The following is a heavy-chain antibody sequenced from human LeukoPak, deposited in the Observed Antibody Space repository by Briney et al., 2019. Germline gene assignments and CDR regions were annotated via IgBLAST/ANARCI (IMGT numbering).Heavy chain of an antibody. Sequence: PGGSLRLSCAASGFTFSSYAMSWVRQAPGKGLEWVSAISASGGSTYDADSVKGRFTLSRDNSKNTLYLQMNSLRAEDTAVYYCAGYSGSYLVLGTFDIWGQGTMVTVSS. D-gene: IGHD1-26*01. J-gene: IGHJ3*02. V-gene: IGHV3-23*01. CDR2: ISASGGST. CDR3: AGYSGSYLVLGTFDI. CDR1: GFTFSSYA.